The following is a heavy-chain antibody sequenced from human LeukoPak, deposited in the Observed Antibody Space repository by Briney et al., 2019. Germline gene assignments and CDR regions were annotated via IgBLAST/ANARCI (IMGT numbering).Heavy chain of an antibody. Sequence: SETLSLTCTVSGGSISSYYWSWIRQPPGKGLEWIGYIYYSGSTNYNPSLKSRVTISVDTSKNQFSLKLSSVTAADTAVYYCAREGNTAIDTNWFDPWGQGTLVTVSS. V-gene: IGHV4-59*12. CDR2: IYYSGST. D-gene: IGHD5-18*01. J-gene: IGHJ5*02. CDR1: GGSISSYY. CDR3: AREGNTAIDTNWFDP.